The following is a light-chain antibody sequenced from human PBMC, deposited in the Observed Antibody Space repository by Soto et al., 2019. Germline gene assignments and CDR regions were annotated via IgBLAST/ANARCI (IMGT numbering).Light chain of an antibody. J-gene: IGKJ1*01. CDR3: QQDYNYPWA. V-gene: IGKV3D-7*01. Sequence: EIVMKHSTATLPFSPGASATLSCRASQSIASYLSWYQQQPGKAPRLLIYAATTRASGIPARFSGSGSGTEFTLTISSLQPEDFAVYYCQQDYNYPWAFGQGTKVDIK. CDR1: QSIASY. CDR2: AAT.